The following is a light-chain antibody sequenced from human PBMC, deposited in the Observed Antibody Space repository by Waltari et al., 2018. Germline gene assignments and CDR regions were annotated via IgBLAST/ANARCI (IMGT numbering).Light chain of an antibody. CDR1: GLSTFY. J-gene: IGLJ1*01. CDR3: NTRDISGDHLV. CDR2: DED. Sequence: SSEMTQEPAVSVALGQTVRITCQGGGLSTFYANWYQQKPGQAPLLVIYDEDNRPSGIPDRFSGSRSGNTAFLTISGAQAEDEADYYCNTRDISGDHLVFGSGTKVTVL. V-gene: IGLV3-19*01.